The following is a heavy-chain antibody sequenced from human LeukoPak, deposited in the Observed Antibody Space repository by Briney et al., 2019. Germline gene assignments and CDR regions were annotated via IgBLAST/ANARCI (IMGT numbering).Heavy chain of an antibody. CDR2: IRYDGSNK. Sequence: PGGSLRLSCAASGFTFSSYGMHWVRQAPGKGLEWVAFIRYDGSNKYYADSVKGRFTISRDNAKNSLYLQMNSLRAEDTAVYYCARMFMVRGVPYFDYWGQGTLVTVSS. CDR3: ARMFMVRGVPYFDY. CDR1: GFTFSSYG. V-gene: IGHV3-30*02. J-gene: IGHJ4*02. D-gene: IGHD3-10*01.